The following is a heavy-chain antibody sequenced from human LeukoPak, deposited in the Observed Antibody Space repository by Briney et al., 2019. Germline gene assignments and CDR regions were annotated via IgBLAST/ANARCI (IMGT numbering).Heavy chain of an antibody. CDR3: ALSVASIPDH. V-gene: IGHV3-21*01. CDR1: GFTFSSCS. J-gene: IGHJ4*02. Sequence: PGGSLRLSCAASGFTFSSCSMNWVRQAPGKGLEWVSSISSSSSYIYYADSVKGRFTISRDNAKNSLYLQMDSLRAEDTAVYYCALSVASIPDHWGQGTLVTVSS. D-gene: IGHD2-21*02. CDR2: ISSSSSYI.